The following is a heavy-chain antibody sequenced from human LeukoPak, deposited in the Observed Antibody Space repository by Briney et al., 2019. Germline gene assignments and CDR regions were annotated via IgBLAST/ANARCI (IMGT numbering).Heavy chain of an antibody. V-gene: IGHV3-21*01. D-gene: IGHD6-13*01. J-gene: IGHJ5*02. CDR1: GFTFDDYG. CDR2: ISSSSSYI. Sequence: GGSLRLSCAASGFTFDDYGMSRVRQAPGKGLEWVSSISSSSSYIYYADSVKGRFTISRDNAKNSLYLQMNSLRAEDTAVYYCAGGDSSSWYAWGQGTLVTVSS. CDR3: AGGDSSSWYA.